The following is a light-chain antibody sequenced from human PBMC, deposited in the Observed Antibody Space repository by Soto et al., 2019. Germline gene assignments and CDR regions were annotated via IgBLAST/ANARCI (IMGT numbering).Light chain of an antibody. V-gene: IGKV3-20*01. CDR1: QSVSSSY. CDR2: GAS. CDR3: QQYGSSPRT. Sequence: IVVSNSPGTLSLSHGERATLSCRASQSVSSSYLAWYQQKPGQAPRLLIYGASSRATGIPDRFSGSGSGTDFTLTISRLEPEDFAVYYCQQYGSSPRTFGQGTKVDI. J-gene: IGKJ1*01.